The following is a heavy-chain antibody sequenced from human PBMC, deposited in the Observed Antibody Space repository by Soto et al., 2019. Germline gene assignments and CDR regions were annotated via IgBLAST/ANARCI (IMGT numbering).Heavy chain of an antibody. Sequence: EVQLLESGGGLVQPGGSLRLSCAASGFTVSSYAMSWVRQAPGKGLEWVSVISGSGSTYSADSVKGRFTISRDSSKNTVYLQMNSRRAEDTAVYYCAKAIRFTFTTGYYMDVWGRGTTVTVSS. CDR3: AKAIRFTFTTGYYMDV. CDR2: ISGSGST. D-gene: IGHD3-16*01. CDR1: GFTVSSYA. V-gene: IGHV3-23*01. J-gene: IGHJ6*03.